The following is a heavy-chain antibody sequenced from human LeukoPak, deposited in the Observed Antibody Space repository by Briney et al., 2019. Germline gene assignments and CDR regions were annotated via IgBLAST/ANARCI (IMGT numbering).Heavy chain of an antibody. V-gene: IGHV4-34*01. CDR2: INHSGST. CDR3: ARGQRGYSYGPAAFDI. D-gene: IGHD5-18*01. J-gene: IGHJ3*02. Sequence: SETLSLTCAVYGGSFSGYYWSWIRQPPGKGLEWIGEINHSGSTNYNPSLKSRVTISVDTSKNQFSLKLSSVTAADTAVYYCARGQRGYSYGPAAFDIWGQGTMVTVPS. CDR1: GGSFSGYY.